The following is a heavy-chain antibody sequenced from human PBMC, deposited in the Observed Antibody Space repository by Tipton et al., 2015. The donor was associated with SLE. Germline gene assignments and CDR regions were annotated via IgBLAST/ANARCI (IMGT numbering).Heavy chain of an antibody. Sequence: GLVKPSETLSLTCTVSGGSITTGPYYWGWIRQPPGKGLEWIGSVYYSGNTYYNPSLKSRFTMSFNTSKNQFSLKLTSVTAADTAVYYCARDGAVDVRAVNFDYWGQGSLVTVSS. CDR2: VYYSGNT. V-gene: IGHV4-39*07. CDR1: GGSITTGPYY. D-gene: IGHD6-19*01. CDR3: ARDGAVDVRAVNFDY. J-gene: IGHJ4*02.